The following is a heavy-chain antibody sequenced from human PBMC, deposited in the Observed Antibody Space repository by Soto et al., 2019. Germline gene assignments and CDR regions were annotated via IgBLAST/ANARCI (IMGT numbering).Heavy chain of an antibody. CDR2: INPPGGST. V-gene: IGHV1-46*01. Sequence: QVQLVQSGAEVKQPGASAKVSCRAPGDTFTSFYFHWVRQAPGQGLEGRGVINPPGGSTAYDQRFQGRVTMTRDTPTSTVYMQLTSLRSEDTAVYYCARSSGGNYGIIIEGSNWFAPWGQGTLVTVSS. CDR1: GDTFTSFY. CDR3: ARSSGGNYGIIIEGSNWFAP. D-gene: IGHD3-16*01. J-gene: IGHJ5*02.